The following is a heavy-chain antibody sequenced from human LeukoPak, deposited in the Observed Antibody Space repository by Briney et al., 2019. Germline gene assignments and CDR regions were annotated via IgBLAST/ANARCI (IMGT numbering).Heavy chain of an antibody. CDR2: IIPVLDVS. CDR3: TREGVYAPDGSGYHRDAFDI. D-gene: IGHD3-22*01. CDR1: GDSFSNYV. Sequence: SVKVSCKASGDSFSNYVITWVRQAPGQGLEWMGRIIPVLDVSNFAQKFQGRVTITADKSTNTAHMELSRLESGDTAVYYCTREGVYAPDGSGYHRDAFDIWGQGTVVIVSS. V-gene: IGHV1-69*04. J-gene: IGHJ3*02.